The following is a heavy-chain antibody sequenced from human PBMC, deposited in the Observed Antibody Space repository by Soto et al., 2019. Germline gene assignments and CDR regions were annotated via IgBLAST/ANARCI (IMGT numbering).Heavy chain of an antibody. CDR2: ITPAGDVQ. J-gene: IGHJ3*02. CDR1: GLTFSISW. V-gene: IGHV3-7*01. Sequence: VQLVESGGGLVQPGESLRLSCTASGLTFSISWMTWVRQAPGEGLEWVSNITPAGDVQHYADSVKERFTISRDNAKNSLFLQMSGLRVEDTAVYYCATANTPYAFDTWGQGTMVTVSS. CDR3: ATANTPYAFDT.